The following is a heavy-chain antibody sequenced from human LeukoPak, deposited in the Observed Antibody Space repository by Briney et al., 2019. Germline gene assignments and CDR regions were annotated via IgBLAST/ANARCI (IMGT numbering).Heavy chain of an antibody. CDR2: ISYDGSNK. J-gene: IGHJ4*02. Sequence: GGSLRLSCVASGFTFSSYGMHWVRQAPGKGLEWVAVISYDGSNKYYADSVKGRFTISRDNSKNTLYLQMNSLRAEDTAVYYCAKGAWELGDYWGQGTLVTVSP. D-gene: IGHD1-26*01. V-gene: IGHV3-30*18. CDR1: GFTFSSYG. CDR3: AKGAWELGDY.